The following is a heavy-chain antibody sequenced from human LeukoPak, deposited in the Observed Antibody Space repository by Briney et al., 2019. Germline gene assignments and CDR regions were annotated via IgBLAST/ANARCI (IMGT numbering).Heavy chain of an antibody. V-gene: IGHV4-34*01. D-gene: IGHD4-17*01. CDR1: GGSFSGYY. Sequence: SETLSLTCAVYGGSFSGYYWSWIRQPPGKGLEWIGEINHSGRTNYNPSLKSRVTMSVDTSKNQFSLKLSSVTAADTAVYYCARHSYGDYEQCFDYWGQGTLVTVSS. J-gene: IGHJ4*02. CDR2: INHSGRT. CDR3: ARHSYGDYEQCFDY.